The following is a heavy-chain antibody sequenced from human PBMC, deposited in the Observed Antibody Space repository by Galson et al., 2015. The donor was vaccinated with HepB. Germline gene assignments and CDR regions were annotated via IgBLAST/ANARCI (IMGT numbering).Heavy chain of an antibody. Sequence: SLRLSCAASGFTFSSYGMHWVRQAPGKGLEWVVVIWYDGSNKYYADAVKGRFTISRDNSKNTLYLQMNSLRAGDTAVYYCAKDYSSGWDAFDIWGHGTMVTVSS. CDR2: IWYDGSNK. CDR1: GFTFSSYG. CDR3: AKDYSSGWDAFDI. D-gene: IGHD6-19*01. J-gene: IGHJ3*02. V-gene: IGHV3-33*06.